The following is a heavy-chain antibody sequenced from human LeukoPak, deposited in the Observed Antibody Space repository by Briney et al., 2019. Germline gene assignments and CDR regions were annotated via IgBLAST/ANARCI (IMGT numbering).Heavy chain of an antibody. Sequence: ASVKVSCKASGYTFTSYDINWVRQATGQGLEWMGWMNPNSGNTGYAQKFQGRVTMTTDTSTSTAYMELRSLRSDDTAVYYCARDARLGCSSTSCYGRINWFDPWGQGTLVTVSS. CDR2: MNPNSGNT. J-gene: IGHJ5*02. CDR1: GYTFTSYD. V-gene: IGHV1-8*01. CDR3: ARDARLGCSSTSCYGRINWFDP. D-gene: IGHD2-2*01.